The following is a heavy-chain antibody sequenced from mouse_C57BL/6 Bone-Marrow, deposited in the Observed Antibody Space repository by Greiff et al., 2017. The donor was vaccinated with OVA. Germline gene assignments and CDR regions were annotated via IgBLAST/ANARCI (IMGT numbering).Heavy chain of an antibody. CDR1: GFTFSDYG. D-gene: IGHD2-4*01. CDR3: ARSDYDYFDY. V-gene: IGHV5-17*01. Sequence: EVKLVESGGGLVKPGGSLKLSCAASGFTFSDYGMHWVRQAPEKGLEWVAYISSGSSTIYYADPVKCRFTISRDNAKNTLFLQMTSLRSEDTAMYYCARSDYDYFDYWGQGTTLTVSS. J-gene: IGHJ2*01. CDR2: ISSGSSTI.